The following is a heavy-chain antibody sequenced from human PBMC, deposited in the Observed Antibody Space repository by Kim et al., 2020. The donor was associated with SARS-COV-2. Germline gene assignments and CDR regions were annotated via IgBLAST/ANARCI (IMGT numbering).Heavy chain of an antibody. D-gene: IGHD3-22*01. CDR2: IYYSGST. Sequence: SETLSLTCTVSGGSISSSSYYWGWIRQPPGKGLEWIGSIYYSGSTYYNPSLKSRVTISVDTSKNQFSLKLSSVTAADTAVYYCARQGRGYYYVWSYCYWGQGTLVTVSS. V-gene: IGHV4-39*01. CDR1: GGSISSSSYY. CDR3: ARQGRGYYYVWSYCY. J-gene: IGHJ4*02.